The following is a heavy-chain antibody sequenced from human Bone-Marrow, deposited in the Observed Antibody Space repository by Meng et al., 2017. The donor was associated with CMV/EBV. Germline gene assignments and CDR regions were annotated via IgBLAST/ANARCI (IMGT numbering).Heavy chain of an antibody. CDR2: IKQDGSEK. J-gene: IGHJ4*02. Sequence: GESLKISCAASGFTFSSYWMSWARQAPGKGLEWVANIKQDGSEKYYVDSVKGRFTISRDNAKNSLYLQMNSLRAEDTAVYYCARDRIAARRFDYWGQGTLVTVSS. CDR3: ARDRIAARRFDY. V-gene: IGHV3-7*01. CDR1: GFTFSSYW. D-gene: IGHD6-6*01.